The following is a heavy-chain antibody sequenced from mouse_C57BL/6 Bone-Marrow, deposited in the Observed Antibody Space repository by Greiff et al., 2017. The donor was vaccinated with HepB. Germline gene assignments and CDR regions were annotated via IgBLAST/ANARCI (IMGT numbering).Heavy chain of an antibody. V-gene: IGHV2-2*01. CDR1: GFSLTSYG. CDR3: ARKGITTVPHYAMDY. J-gene: IGHJ4*01. CDR2: IWSGGST. Sequence: VQGVESGPGLVQPSQSLSITCTVSGFSLTSYGVHWVRQSPGKGLEWLGVIWSGGSTDYNAAFISRLSISKDNSKSQVFFKMNSLQADDTAIYYCARKGITTVPHYAMDYWGQGTSVTVSS. D-gene: IGHD1-1*01.